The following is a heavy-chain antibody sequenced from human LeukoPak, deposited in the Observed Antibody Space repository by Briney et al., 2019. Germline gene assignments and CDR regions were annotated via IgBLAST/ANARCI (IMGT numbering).Heavy chain of an antibody. CDR3: ATGIADSNGYYYVDY. CDR2: TYYRSKWSN. D-gene: IGHD3-22*01. Sequence: SQTLSLTSGLSGDRASITSATWKWIRQSPSRGLEWLGRTYYRSKWSNDYAVSVKSRITINPDTSKNQFSLQLNSVTPEDTAVYYCATGIADSNGYYYVDYCGQGTLVTVSS. V-gene: IGHV6-1*01. J-gene: IGHJ4*02. CDR1: GDRASITSAT.